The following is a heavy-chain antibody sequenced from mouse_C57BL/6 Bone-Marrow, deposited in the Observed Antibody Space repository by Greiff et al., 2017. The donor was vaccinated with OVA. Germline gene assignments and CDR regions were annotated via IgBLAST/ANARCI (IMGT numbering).Heavy chain of an antibody. J-gene: IGHJ3*01. Sequence: VHLVESGPGLVQPSQSLSITCTVSGFSLTSYGVHWVRQPPGKGLEWLGVIWSGGSTDYNAAFISRLSISKDNSKSQVFFKMNSLQADDTAIYYCAKLGQRFAYWGQGTLVTVSA. V-gene: IGHV2-4*01. CDR2: IWSGGST. CDR1: GFSLTSYG. CDR3: AKLGQRFAY. D-gene: IGHD3-3*01.